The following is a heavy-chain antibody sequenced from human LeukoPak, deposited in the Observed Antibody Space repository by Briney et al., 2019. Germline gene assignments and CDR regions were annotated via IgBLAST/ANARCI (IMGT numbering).Heavy chain of an antibody. CDR3: AREAPTGCYEFDY. CDR1: GFTFSNYE. V-gene: IGHV3-48*03. J-gene: IGHJ4*02. Sequence: PGGSLRLSCTGSGFTFSNYEMNWVRQAPGKGLEWVSYISSSGSAIYYADSVKGRFTISRDNAKNSLYLQMNSLRAEDTAVYYCAREAPTGCYEFDYWGQGTLVTVSS. CDR2: ISSSGSAI. D-gene: IGHD3-3*01.